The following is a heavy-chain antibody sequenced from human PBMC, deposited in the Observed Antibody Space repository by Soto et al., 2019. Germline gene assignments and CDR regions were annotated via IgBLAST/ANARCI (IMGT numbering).Heavy chain of an antibody. CDR2: IRSKAYGGTT. Sequence: GGSLRLSCTASGFTFGDYAMSWFRQAPGKGLEWVGFIRSKAYGGTTEYAASVKGRFTISRDDSKSIAYLQMNSLKTEDTAVYYCTRSSISARGGYGMDVWGQGTTVTVSS. CDR1: GFTFGDYA. J-gene: IGHJ6*02. CDR3: TRSSISARGGYGMDV. D-gene: IGHD6-6*01. V-gene: IGHV3-49*03.